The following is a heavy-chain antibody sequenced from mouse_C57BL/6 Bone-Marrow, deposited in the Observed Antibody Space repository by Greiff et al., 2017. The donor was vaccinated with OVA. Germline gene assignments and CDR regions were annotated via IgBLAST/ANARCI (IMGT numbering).Heavy chain of an antibody. D-gene: IGHD1-1*01. CDR1: GYTFTSYG. V-gene: IGHV1-81*01. CDR2: IYPRSGNT. Sequence: QVQLKQSGAELARPGASVKLSCKASGYTFTSYGISWVKQRTGQGLEWIGEIYPRSGNTYYNEKFKGKATLTADKSSSTAYMELRSLTSEDSAVYSCAREILRFAYWGQGTLVTVSA. CDR3: AREILRFAY. J-gene: IGHJ3*01.